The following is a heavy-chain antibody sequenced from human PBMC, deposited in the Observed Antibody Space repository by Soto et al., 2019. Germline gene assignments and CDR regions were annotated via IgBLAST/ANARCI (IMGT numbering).Heavy chain of an antibody. CDR1: GFTFKTYA. D-gene: IGHD3-16*02. CDR3: AKASTYEYVWGSYRYYFDY. CDR2: ISGGGDRT. J-gene: IGHJ4*02. V-gene: IGHV3-23*02. Sequence: PGGSLRLSCAASGFTFKTYAMSWVRQAPGKGLEWVSGISGGGDRTHYVDSVKGRFTISRDNSKNTLSLQMNSLRAEDTAIYYCAKASTYEYVWGSYRYYFDYWGQGTVVTVSS.